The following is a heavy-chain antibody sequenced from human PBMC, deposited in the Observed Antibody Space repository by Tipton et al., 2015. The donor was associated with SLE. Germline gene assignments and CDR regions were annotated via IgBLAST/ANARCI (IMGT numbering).Heavy chain of an antibody. D-gene: IGHD6-19*01. J-gene: IGHJ2*01. Sequence: QSGPEVKKPGSSVKVSCRASGGTAGSYAISWVRQAPGQGLEWMGGIVPIFATGNSAQKFQDRVTITADASTNTAYMDLRSLRSEDTAVYYCARESAIAVAGTSWYFDLWGRGTLLIVSS. CDR2: IVPIFATG. V-gene: IGHV1-69*01. CDR3: ARESAIAVAGTSWYFDL. CDR1: GGTAGSYA.